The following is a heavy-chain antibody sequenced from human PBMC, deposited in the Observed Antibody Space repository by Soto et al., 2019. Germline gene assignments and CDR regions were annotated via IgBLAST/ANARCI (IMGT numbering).Heavy chain of an antibody. CDR1: YGSIVDRGYC. CDR3: ARWVGATSFDY. D-gene: IGHD1-26*01. V-gene: IGHV4-31*02. J-gene: IGHJ4*02. Sequence: TVLYGSIVDRGYCCSSKNKHPGKGLEWIGYIYYSGSTYYNPPLKSRVTISVDTSKNQFSLKLSSVTAADTAVYYCARWVGATSFDYWGQGTLVTVSS. CDR2: IYYSGST.